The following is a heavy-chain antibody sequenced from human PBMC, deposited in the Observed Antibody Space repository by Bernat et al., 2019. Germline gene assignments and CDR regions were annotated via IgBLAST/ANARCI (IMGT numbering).Heavy chain of an antibody. CDR1: GFSFSSYW. D-gene: IGHD6-19*01. CDR2: MNGVGVRP. V-gene: IGHV3-74*01. CDR3: ARGSASAWTDDAFDI. J-gene: IGHJ3*02. Sequence: EVQLVESGGGLVQPGGSLRVSCAASGFSFSSYWMHWVRQAPGEGLVWVSRMNGVGVRPREADSVKGRFNITRDNAKDTLYLQMNSLRAEDTAVYYCARGSASAWTDDAFDIWGQGTVVTVSS.